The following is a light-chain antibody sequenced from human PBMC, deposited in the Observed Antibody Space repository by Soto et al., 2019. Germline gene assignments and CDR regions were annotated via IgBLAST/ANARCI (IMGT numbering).Light chain of an antibody. Sequence: QSVLTQSPSASASLGASVKLTCTLNSGHSNYAIAWHQQQPEKGPRYLMKVNSDGSHNKGDGIPDRFSGSSSGAERYLTISSLQSEDEADYYCQTWGTGIVVFAGGTQLTVL. CDR2: VNSDGSH. V-gene: IGLV4-69*01. J-gene: IGLJ2*01. CDR3: QTWGTGIVV. CDR1: SGHSNYA.